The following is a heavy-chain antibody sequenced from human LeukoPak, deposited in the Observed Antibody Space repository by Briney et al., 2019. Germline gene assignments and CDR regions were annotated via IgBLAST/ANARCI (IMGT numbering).Heavy chain of an antibody. CDR2: IYDSGST. Sequence: SETLSLTCTVSGGSVRSSYYYWGWIRQPPGKGLEWIGSIYDSGSTYYNPSLKSRITMSVDTSKNQFSLKLSSVTAADTAVYFCARAYFYDGSRYSPDSSDYWGQGTLVTVSS. CDR3: ARAYFYDGSRYSPDSSDY. V-gene: IGHV4-39*07. CDR1: GGSVRSSYYY. D-gene: IGHD3-22*01. J-gene: IGHJ4*02.